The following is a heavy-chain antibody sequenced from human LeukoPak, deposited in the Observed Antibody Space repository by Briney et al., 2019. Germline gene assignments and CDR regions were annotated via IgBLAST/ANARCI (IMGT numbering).Heavy chain of an antibody. D-gene: IGHD3-3*02. CDR2: ISGSGGST. Sequence: TGGSLRLSCAASGFTFSSYAMSWVRQAPGKGLEWVSAISGSGGSTYYADSVKGRFTISRDNSKNTLYLQMNSLRAEDTAVYYCAKSHISSNYYFDYWGQGTLVTVSS. V-gene: IGHV3-23*01. J-gene: IGHJ4*02. CDR1: GFTFSSYA. CDR3: AKSHISSNYYFDY.